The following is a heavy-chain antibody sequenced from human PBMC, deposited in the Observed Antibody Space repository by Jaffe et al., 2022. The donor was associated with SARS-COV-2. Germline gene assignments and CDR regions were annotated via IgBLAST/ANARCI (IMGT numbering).Heavy chain of an antibody. CDR2: IKSKTDGGTT. V-gene: IGHV3-15*01. CDR3: TTPLQIAVAGPHREYYGMDV. Sequence: EVQLVESGGGLVKPGGSLRLSCAASGFTFSNAWMSWVRQAPGKGLEWVGRIKSKTDGGTTDYAAPVKGRFTISRDDSKNTLYLQMNSLKTEDTAVYYCTTPLQIAVAGPHREYYGMDVWGQGTTVTVSS. J-gene: IGHJ6*02. D-gene: IGHD6-19*01. CDR1: GFTFSNAW.